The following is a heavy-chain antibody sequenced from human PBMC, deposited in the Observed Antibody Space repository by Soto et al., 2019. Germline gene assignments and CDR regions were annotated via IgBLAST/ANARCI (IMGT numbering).Heavy chain of an antibody. CDR3: ARNRYYCDQDAYFQNLDL. Sequence: SVKVSCKASGDTFSTYGITWVRQAPGQGLEWVGGIIPLLNTRNSAQKLQGRVTISVDESANTAYMELISLKSDDTAVYFCARNRYYCDQDAYFQNLDLWGQGTLVTVS. CDR2: IIPLLNTR. V-gene: IGHV1-69*13. D-gene: IGHD3-22*01. J-gene: IGHJ5*02. CDR1: GDTFSTYG.